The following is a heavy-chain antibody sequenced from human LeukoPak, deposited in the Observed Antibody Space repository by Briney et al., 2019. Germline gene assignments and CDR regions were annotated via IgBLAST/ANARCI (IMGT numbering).Heavy chain of an antibody. V-gene: IGHV3-23*01. CDR2: LSGSGITT. J-gene: IGHJ4*01. D-gene: IGHD6-19*01. Sequence: GGSLRLSCAAAGFTFSSSAMSWVRQAPGKGLEWVSTLSGSGITTYYADSVKGRFTISRDNSKNTLYLQMNTLRAEDSALYYCAKGIYISGWSYFDYWGHGTLVTVSS. CDR1: GFTFSSSA. CDR3: AKGIYISGWSYFDY.